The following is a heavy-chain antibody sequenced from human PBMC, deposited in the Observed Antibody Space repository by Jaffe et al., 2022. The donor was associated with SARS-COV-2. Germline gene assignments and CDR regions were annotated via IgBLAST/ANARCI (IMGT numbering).Heavy chain of an antibody. D-gene: IGHD2-2*01. J-gene: IGHJ6*02. CDR1: GGIFSDYT. V-gene: IGHV1-69*02. Sequence: QVQLVQSGTEVKKPGSSVKVSCKAYGGIFSDYTFSWVRQAPGQGLEWMGRIIPHLDLTDYAQKFQDRVTITADKSTNTAYMDLSGLRSEDTAVYFCARSSFGRDFYNGVDAWGQGTTVTVSS. CDR2: IIPHLDLT. CDR3: ARSSFGRDFYNGVDA.